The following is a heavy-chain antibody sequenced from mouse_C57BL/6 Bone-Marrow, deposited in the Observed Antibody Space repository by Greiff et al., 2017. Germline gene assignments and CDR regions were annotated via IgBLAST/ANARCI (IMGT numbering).Heavy chain of an antibody. CDR1: GYAFSSYW. D-gene: IGHD2-3*01. CDR2: IYPGDGDT. Sequence: VQLQQSGAELVKPGASVKISCKASGYAFSSYWMNWVKQRPGKGLEWIGQIYPGDGDTNYNGKFKGKATLTADKSSSTAYMQLSSLTSEDSAVYFCARTVFDGYYGNAMDYWGQGTSVTGSS. CDR3: ARTVFDGYYGNAMDY. J-gene: IGHJ4*01. V-gene: IGHV1-80*01.